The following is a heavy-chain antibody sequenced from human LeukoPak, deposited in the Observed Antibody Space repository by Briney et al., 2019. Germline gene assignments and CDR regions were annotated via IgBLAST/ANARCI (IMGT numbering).Heavy chain of an antibody. CDR2: ISAYNGNT. V-gene: IGHV1-18*01. Sequence: GASVKVSCKASGYTFPNYGISWVRQAPGQGLEWMGWISAYNGNTNYAQKLQGRVTVTTDTSTSTAYMELRSLRSDDTAVYYCARDLGAHHDSASYFSKAEDAFDIWGQGTMVTVSS. CDR3: ARDLGAHHDSASYFSKAEDAFDI. D-gene: IGHD3-10*01. J-gene: IGHJ3*02. CDR1: GYTFPNYG.